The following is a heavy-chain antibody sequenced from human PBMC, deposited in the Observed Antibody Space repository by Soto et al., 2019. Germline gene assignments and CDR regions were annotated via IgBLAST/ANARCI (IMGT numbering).Heavy chain of an antibody. V-gene: IGHV1-3*01. CDR2: INAGNGNT. D-gene: IGHD3-16*01. CDR3: ARGGLALMDV. J-gene: IGHJ6*02. CDR1: GYSFTSYA. Sequence: QVQLVQSGAEVKKPGASVKVSCKASGYSFTSYAMHWVRQAPGQRLEWMGWINAGNGNTKYSQKFQGRVTITRDTSASTAYMDLSSLRSEDTVMYYCARGGLALMDVWGQGTTVTVSS.